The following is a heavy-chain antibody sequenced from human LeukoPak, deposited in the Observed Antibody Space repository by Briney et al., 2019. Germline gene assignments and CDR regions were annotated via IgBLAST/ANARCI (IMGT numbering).Heavy chain of an antibody. J-gene: IGHJ4*02. Sequence: PSETLSLTCAVYGGPFSGYYWSWIRQPPGKGLEWIGEINHSGSTNYNPSLKSRVTISVDTSKNQFSLKLSSVTAADTAVYYCATSSQTTVIDYWGQGTLVTVSS. V-gene: IGHV4-34*01. D-gene: IGHD4-17*01. CDR1: GGPFSGYY. CDR2: INHSGST. CDR3: ATSSQTTVIDY.